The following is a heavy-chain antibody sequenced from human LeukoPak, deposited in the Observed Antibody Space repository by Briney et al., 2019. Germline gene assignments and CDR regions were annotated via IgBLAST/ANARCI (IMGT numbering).Heavy chain of an antibody. CDR2: IYHSGST. V-gene: IGHV4-4*02. D-gene: IGHD3-22*01. J-gene: IGHJ3*02. Sequence: SETLSLTSAVSGGSISSSNWWSWVRQPPGKGLEWIGEIYHSGSTNYNPSLKSRVTISVDKSKNQFSLKLSSVTAADTAVYYCARYLRRYYDSSGPYSDAFDIWGQGTMVTVSS. CDR3: ARYLRRYYDSSGPYSDAFDI. CDR1: GGSISSSNW.